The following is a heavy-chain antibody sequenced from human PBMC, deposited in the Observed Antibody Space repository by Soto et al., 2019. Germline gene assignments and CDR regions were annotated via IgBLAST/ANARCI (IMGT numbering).Heavy chain of an antibody. J-gene: IGHJ5*02. D-gene: IGHD3-10*01. V-gene: IGHV3-30*03. Sequence: QVQLVESGGGVVQPGRSLRLSCAASGFTFSSYGMHWVRQAPGKGLEWVAVISYAGNNKYYADSVKGRFTISRDNSKNTLYLQMNSLRAEDTAVYYCVTDRGLYGSGGATYWFDPWGQGTLVTVSS. CDR3: VTDRGLYGSGGATYWFDP. CDR1: GFTFSSYG. CDR2: ISYAGNNK.